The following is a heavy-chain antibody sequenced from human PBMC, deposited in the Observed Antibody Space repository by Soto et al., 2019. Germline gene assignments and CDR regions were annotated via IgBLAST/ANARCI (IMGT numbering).Heavy chain of an antibody. J-gene: IGHJ4*02. D-gene: IGHD5-18*01. V-gene: IGHV3-20*04. Sequence: GGSLRLSCAASGFTFDDYGMSWVRQAPGKGLEWVSGINWNGGSTGYADSVKGRFTISRDNAKNSLYLQMNSLRAEDTALYYCARVGYSYGFKHFDYWGQGTLVTVSS. CDR1: GFTFDDYG. CDR3: ARVGYSYGFKHFDY. CDR2: INWNGGST.